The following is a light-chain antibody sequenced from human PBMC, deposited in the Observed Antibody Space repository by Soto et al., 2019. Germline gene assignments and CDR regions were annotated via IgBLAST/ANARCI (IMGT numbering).Light chain of an antibody. J-gene: IGLJ2*01. V-gene: IGLV1-51*01. CDR2: DNN. CDR1: RSNIGSNY. Sequence: QSVLTQPPSVSAAPGQKVTISCSGGRSNIGSNYVSWYQQLPGTAPKLLIYDNNKRPSGIPDRFSGSKSGTSATLGITGLQTGDEADYFCGTWDGSLSAEVFAAGTKLTVL. CDR3: GTWDGSLSAEV.